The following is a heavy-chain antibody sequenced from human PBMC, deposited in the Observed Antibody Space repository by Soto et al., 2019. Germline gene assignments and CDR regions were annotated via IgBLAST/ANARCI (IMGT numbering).Heavy chain of an antibody. CDR3: ARDIRGYGMDV. J-gene: IGHJ6*02. D-gene: IGHD3-10*01. CDR2: ISDSGSPL. CDR1: GLDFSDYY. V-gene: IGHV3-11*01. Sequence: GGSLRLSCAASGLDFSDYYMSWSRLAPGKGLEWISYISDSGSPLYYADSVKGRFSISRDNARKSVYLQMNNLRADDTALYFCARDIRGYGMDVWGQGTTVTVSS.